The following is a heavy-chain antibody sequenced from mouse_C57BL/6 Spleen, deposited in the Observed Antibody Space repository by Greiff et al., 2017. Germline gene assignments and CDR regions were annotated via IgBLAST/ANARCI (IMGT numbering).Heavy chain of an antibody. V-gene: IGHV1-39*01. J-gene: IGHJ1*03. Sequence: EVQVVESGPELVKPGASVKISCKASGYSFTDYNMNWVKQSNGKSLEWIGVINPNYGTTSYNQKFKGKATLTVDQSSSTAYMQLNSLTSEDSAVYYCATHYYYGSSLWYFDVWGTGTTVTVSS. CDR2: INPNYGTT. CDR1: GYSFTDYN. CDR3: ATHYYYGSSLWYFDV. D-gene: IGHD1-1*01.